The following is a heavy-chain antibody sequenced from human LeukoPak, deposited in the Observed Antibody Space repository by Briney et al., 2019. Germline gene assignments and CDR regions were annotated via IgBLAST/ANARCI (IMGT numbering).Heavy chain of an antibody. CDR1: GYTFTSHG. V-gene: IGHV1-18*01. J-gene: IGHJ1*01. Sequence: ASVKVSCKASGYTFTSHGISWVRQAPGQGLEWMGWISTYNGNTNYAQKLQGRVTMTTDTSTSTAYMELRSLRSDDTAVYYCARDGPGSSSWHLSRRSYFQHWGQGTLVTVSS. D-gene: IGHD6-13*01. CDR2: ISTYNGNT. CDR3: ARDGPGSSSWHLSRRSYFQH.